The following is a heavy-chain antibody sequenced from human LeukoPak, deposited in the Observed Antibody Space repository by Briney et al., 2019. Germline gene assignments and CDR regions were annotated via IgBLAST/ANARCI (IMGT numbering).Heavy chain of an antibody. CDR2: IYHSGST. J-gene: IGHJ4*02. D-gene: IGHD2-21*02. V-gene: IGHV4-4*02. Sequence: PSGTLSLTCAVSGGSISSSNWWSWVRQPPGKGLEWIGEIYHSGSTNYNPSLKSRVTISVDKSKNQFSLKLSSVTAADTAVYYCARLRDVVVTASYYFDYWGQGTLVTVSS. CDR3: ARLRDVVVTASYYFDY. CDR1: GGSISSSNW.